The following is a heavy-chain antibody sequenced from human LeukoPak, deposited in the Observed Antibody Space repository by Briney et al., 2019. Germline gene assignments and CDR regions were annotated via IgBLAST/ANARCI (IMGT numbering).Heavy chain of an antibody. CDR1: GYTFTSYG. Sequence: ASVKVSCKASGYTFTSYGISWVRQAPGQGLEWMGWISAYNGNTNYAQKLQGRVTMTTDTSTSTAYMELRSLRSDDTAVYYCAREALDWWGPLYYFDYWGQGTLVTVSS. CDR3: AREALDWWGPLYYFDY. CDR2: ISAYNGNT. J-gene: IGHJ4*02. D-gene: IGHD2-21*02. V-gene: IGHV1-18*01.